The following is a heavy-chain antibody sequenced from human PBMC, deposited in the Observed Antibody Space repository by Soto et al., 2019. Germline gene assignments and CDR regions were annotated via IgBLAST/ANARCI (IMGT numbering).Heavy chain of an antibody. Sequence: QITLKESGPPVVKPPETLTLTCTFSGFSLPTSGVGVGWVRQSPGKAPEWLALIYWDDDKRYSTSLKSRLTITKDTSKNQVVLTMANVDPADTATYYCAHRVLRTVFGLVTTTAIYFDFWGQGTPVVVSS. CDR3: AHRVLRTVFGLVTTTAIYFDF. CDR1: GFSLPTSGVG. CDR2: IYWDDDK. D-gene: IGHD3-3*01. J-gene: IGHJ4*02. V-gene: IGHV2-5*02.